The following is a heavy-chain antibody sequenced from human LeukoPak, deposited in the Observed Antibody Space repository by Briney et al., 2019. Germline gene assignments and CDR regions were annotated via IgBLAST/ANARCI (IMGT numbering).Heavy chain of an antibody. V-gene: IGHV1-69*13. D-gene: IGHD1-7*01. CDR2: IIPIFGTA. Sequence: ASVKVSCKASGYTFTSYDINWVRQAPGQGLEWMGGIIPIFGTANYAQKFQGRVTITADESTSTAYMELSSLRSEDTAVYYCARVANWNYGLINWFDPWGQGTLVTVSS. CDR1: GYTFTSYD. CDR3: ARVANWNYGLINWFDP. J-gene: IGHJ5*02.